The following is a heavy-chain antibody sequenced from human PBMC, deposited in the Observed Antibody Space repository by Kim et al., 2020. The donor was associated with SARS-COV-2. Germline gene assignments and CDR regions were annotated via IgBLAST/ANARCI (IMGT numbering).Heavy chain of an antibody. Sequence: GGSLRLSCAASGFTFSDYYMSWIRQAPGKGLEWASYISSSGSTIYYADSVKGRFTISRDNAKNSLYLQMNSLRAEDTAVYYCARDRRYYYDSSGYLDAFDIWGQGTMVTVSS. CDR2: ISSSGSTI. J-gene: IGHJ3*02. CDR3: ARDRRYYYDSSGYLDAFDI. D-gene: IGHD3-22*01. CDR1: GFTFSDYY. V-gene: IGHV3-11*04.